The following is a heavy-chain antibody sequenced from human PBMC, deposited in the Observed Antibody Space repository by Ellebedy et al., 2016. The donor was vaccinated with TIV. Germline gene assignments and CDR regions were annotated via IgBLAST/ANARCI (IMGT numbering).Heavy chain of an antibody. CDR2: INSDGSST. CDR1: GFTFSSYS. D-gene: IGHD2-21*02. CDR3: ARDIPDIVVVTAVDYYYGMDV. Sequence: GESLKISCAASGFTFSSYSMNWVRQAPGKGLVWVSRINSDGSSTSYADSVKGRFTISRDNAKNTLYLQMNSLRAEDTAVYYCARDIPDIVVVTAVDYYYGMDVWGQGTTVTVSS. J-gene: IGHJ6*02. V-gene: IGHV3-74*01.